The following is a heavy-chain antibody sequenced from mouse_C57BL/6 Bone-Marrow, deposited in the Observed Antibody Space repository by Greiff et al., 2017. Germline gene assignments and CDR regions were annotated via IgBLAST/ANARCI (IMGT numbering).Heavy chain of an antibody. D-gene: IGHD2-3*01. CDR3: ARAGDGYYLFY. J-gene: IGHJ4*01. Sequence: QVQLQQSGAELVKPGASVKLSCKASGYTFTSYWMHWVKQRPGQGLEWIGMIHPNSGSTNYNEKFKSKATLTVDKSSSTAYMQLSSLTSEDSAVYYCARAGDGYYLFYWGQGTSVTVSS. V-gene: IGHV1-64*01. CDR2: IHPNSGST. CDR1: GYTFTSYW.